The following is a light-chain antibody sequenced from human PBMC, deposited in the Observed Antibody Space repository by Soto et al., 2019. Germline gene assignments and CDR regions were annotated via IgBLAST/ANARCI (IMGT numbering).Light chain of an antibody. CDR3: QQYYGSPPRT. CDR2: WAS. CDR1: QSVLYSSNNKNY. V-gene: IGKV4-1*01. Sequence: DIVMTQSPDSLAVSLGERATINCKSSQSVLYSSNNKNYLAWYQQKPGQPPKLLISWASTREFGVPDRFSGSGSGTDFTLTISSLQAEDVAVYYCQQYYGSPPRTFDQGTKVEIK. J-gene: IGKJ1*01.